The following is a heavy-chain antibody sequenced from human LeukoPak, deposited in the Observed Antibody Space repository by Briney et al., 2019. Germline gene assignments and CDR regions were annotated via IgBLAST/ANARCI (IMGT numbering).Heavy chain of an antibody. CDR2: ISSSSSTI. V-gene: IGHV3-48*01. D-gene: IGHD1-14*01. J-gene: IGHJ3*02. Sequence: GGSLRLSCAAPGFTFSSYSMNWVRQAPGKGLEWVSYISSSSSTIYYADSVKGRFTISRDNAKNSLYLQVNSLRAEDTAVYYCARGGLVTSGTLAFDMWGQGTMVIVSS. CDR1: GFTFSSYS. CDR3: ARGGLVTSGTLAFDM.